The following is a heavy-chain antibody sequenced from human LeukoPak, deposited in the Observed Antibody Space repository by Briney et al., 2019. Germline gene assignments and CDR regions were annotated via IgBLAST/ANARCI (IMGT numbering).Heavy chain of an antibody. V-gene: IGHV3-30-3*01. CDR3: ARASVWSGYTSYFDP. J-gene: IGHJ5*02. CDR2: ISYDGSNK. CDR1: GFTFSSYA. Sequence: GRSLRLSWAASGFTFSSYAMHWVRQAPDKGLEWVAVISYDGSNKYYADSVKGRFTISRDNSKNTLYLQMNSLRAEDTAVYYCARASVWSGYTSYFDPWGQGTLVTVSS. D-gene: IGHD3-3*01.